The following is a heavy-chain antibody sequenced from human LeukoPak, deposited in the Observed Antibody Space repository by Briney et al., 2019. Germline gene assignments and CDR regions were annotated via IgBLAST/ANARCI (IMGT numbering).Heavy chain of an antibody. CDR2: IYSGGST. D-gene: IGHD3-16*01. CDR1: GFTVSSNY. CDR3: ARDSLYDYVWGVLDY. Sequence: GGSLRLSCAASGFTVSSNYMSWVRQAPGKGLEWVSVIYSGGSTYYADSVKGRFTISRDNSKNTLYLQMGSLRAEDMAVYYCARDSLYDYVWGVLDYWGQGTLVTVSS. V-gene: IGHV3-53*05. J-gene: IGHJ4*02.